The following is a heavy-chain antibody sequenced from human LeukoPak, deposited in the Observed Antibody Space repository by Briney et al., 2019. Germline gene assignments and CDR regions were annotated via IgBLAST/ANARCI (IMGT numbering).Heavy chain of an antibody. J-gene: IGHJ3*02. Sequence: SETLSLTCTVSGGSISSYYWSWIRQPPGKGLEWIGYISCTGSINYNPSLKSRVTISVDTSKNQFSLKLTSVTAADTAVYYCARTYIPSDAFDIWGQGTMVTVSS. CDR2: ISCTGSI. CDR1: GGSISSYY. V-gene: IGHV4-59*01. CDR3: ARTYIPSDAFDI. D-gene: IGHD2-21*01.